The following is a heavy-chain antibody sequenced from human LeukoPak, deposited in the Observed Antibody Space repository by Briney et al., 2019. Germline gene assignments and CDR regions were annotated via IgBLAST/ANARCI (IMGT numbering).Heavy chain of an antibody. D-gene: IGHD4-11*01. J-gene: IGHJ6*03. CDR2: IYYSGST. Sequence: PSETLSLXCTVSGGSISRSSYYWGWIRQPPGKGLEWIGSIYYSGSTYYNPSLKSRVTISIDTSKDQFSLKLSSVTAADTAVYYCARLTVHYYYYMDVWGKGTTVTVSS. CDR3: ARLTVHYYYYMDV. V-gene: IGHV4-39*01. CDR1: GGSISRSSYY.